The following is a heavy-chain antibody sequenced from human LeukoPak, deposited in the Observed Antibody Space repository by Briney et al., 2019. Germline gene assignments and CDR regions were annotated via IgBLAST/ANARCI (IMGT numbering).Heavy chain of an antibody. V-gene: IGHV4-38-2*01. J-gene: IGHJ6*03. D-gene: IGHD1-14*01. CDR3: ARGTPLYYYYMDV. CDR1: GGSFSGYY. Sequence: SETLSLTCAVYGGSFSGYYWGWIRQPPGKGLEWIGSIYHSGSTYYNPSLKSRVTISVDTSKNQFSLKLSSVTAADTAVYYCARGTPLYYYYMDVWGKGTTVTVSS. CDR2: IYHSGST.